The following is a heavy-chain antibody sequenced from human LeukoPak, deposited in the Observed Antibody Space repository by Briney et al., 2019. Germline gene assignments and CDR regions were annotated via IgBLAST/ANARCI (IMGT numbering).Heavy chain of an antibody. CDR3: ARGPSARFFGVAKGAFDI. Sequence: GRSLRLSCAASTFTFSSYAMHWARQGPGKGLEWVTVISNDGSNKYYADSVKGRFTISRDNSKNTLDLQMNSLRAEDTAVYYCARGPSARFFGVAKGAFDIWGQGTMVTVSS. V-gene: IGHV3-30*04. CDR2: ISNDGSNK. CDR1: TFTFSSYA. J-gene: IGHJ3*02. D-gene: IGHD3-3*01.